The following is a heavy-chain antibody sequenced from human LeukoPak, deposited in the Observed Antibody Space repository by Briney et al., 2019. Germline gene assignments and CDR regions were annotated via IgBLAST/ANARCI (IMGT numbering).Heavy chain of an antibody. CDR2: ISSSSSTI. J-gene: IGHJ4*02. Sequence: GGTLRLSCAASGFTFSSYSMNWVRQAPGKGLEWVSYISSSSSTIYYADSVKGRFTISGDNAKNSLYLQMNSLRAEDTAVYYCARGGSSWYVFPLDYWGQGTLVTVSS. CDR3: ARGGSSWYVFPLDY. D-gene: IGHD6-13*01. CDR1: GFTFSSYS. V-gene: IGHV3-48*01.